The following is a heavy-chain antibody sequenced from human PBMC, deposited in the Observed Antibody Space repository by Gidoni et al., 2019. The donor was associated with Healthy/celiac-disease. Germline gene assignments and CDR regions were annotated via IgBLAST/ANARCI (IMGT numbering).Heavy chain of an antibody. J-gene: IGHJ4*01. V-gene: IGHV3-23*01. CDR3: AKDRRSPFDY. CDR1: GFTLSSYA. Sequence: EVQTLESGGGLVQPGGSLRLYSTASGFTLSSYAMSWVRQAPGEGLEWVSAISGSVGSTYYADSVKGRFTISRDNSKNTLYLQMNSLRAEDTAVYYCAKDRRSPFDYWGHGTLVTVSS. CDR2: ISGSVGST.